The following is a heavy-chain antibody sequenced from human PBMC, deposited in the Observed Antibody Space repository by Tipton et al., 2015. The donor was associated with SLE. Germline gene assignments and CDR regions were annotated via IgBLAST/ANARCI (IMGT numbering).Heavy chain of an antibody. J-gene: IGHJ6*03. CDR2: IHYSGFT. Sequence: TLSLTCTVSGDSIGRYFWSWIRQPPGKGLEWIGYIHYSGFTNYNPSLKSRLAISVDPSKNQFSLKLSSVTAADTAVYYCARGGPDWGYYYYMDVWGKGTTVTVSS. V-gene: IGHV4-59*12. D-gene: IGHD3-9*01. CDR3: ARGGPDWGYYYYMDV. CDR1: GDSIGRYF.